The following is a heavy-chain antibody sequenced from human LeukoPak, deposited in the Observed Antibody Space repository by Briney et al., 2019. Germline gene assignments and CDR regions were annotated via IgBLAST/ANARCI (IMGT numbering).Heavy chain of an antibody. CDR3: ARVSALAAFDY. Sequence: GGSLRLSCAASGFTFSSYEMNWVRQAPGKGLEWVSYMSSTGRTIYYADSVKGRFTISRDNAKNSLYLQMNSLRVEDTAVYYCARVSALAAFDYWGQGTLVTVPS. V-gene: IGHV3-48*03. CDR1: GFTFSSYE. CDR2: MSSTGRTI. J-gene: IGHJ4*02. D-gene: IGHD2-15*01.